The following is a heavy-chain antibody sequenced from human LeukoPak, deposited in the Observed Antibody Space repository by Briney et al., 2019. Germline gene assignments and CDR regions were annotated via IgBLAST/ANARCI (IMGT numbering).Heavy chain of an antibody. CDR2: ISAYNGNT. CDR1: GYTFTSYG. D-gene: IGHD3-22*01. J-gene: IGHJ4*02. CDR3: ARVCYDSSGYYCFDY. Sequence: ASAKVSCKASGYTFTSYGISWVRQAPGQGLEWMGWISAYNGNTNYAQKLQGRVTMTTDTSTSTAYMELRSLRSDDTAVYYCARVCYDSSGYYCFDYWGQGTLVTVSS. V-gene: IGHV1-18*01.